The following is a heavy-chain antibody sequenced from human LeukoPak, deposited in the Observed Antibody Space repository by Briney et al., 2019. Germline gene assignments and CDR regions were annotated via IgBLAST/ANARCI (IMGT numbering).Heavy chain of an antibody. D-gene: IGHD5-24*01. CDR1: GFTFSDYY. V-gene: IGHV3-11*04. CDR3: ARGRVGYKTYFDY. CDR2: ISSSSSTI. Sequence: GGSLRLSCAASGFTFSDYYMSWIRQAPGKGLEWVPYISSSSSTIYYADSVKGRFTISRDDAKNSLYLQMNSLRAEDTAVYYCARGRVGYKTYFDYWGQGTLVTVSS. J-gene: IGHJ4*02.